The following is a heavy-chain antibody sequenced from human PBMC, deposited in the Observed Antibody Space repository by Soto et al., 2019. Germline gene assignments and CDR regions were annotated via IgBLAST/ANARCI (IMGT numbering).Heavy chain of an antibody. D-gene: IGHD3-10*01. CDR3: ARDTPIGELLGGYFDY. V-gene: IGHV4-31*03. Sequence: QVQLQESGPGLVKPSQTLSLTCTVSGGSISSGGYYWSWIRQHPGKGLEWIGYIYYSGSTYYNPSLKRRVTISVDTSKNQFSLKLSSVTAADTAVYYCARDTPIGELLGGYFDYWGQGTLVTVSS. J-gene: IGHJ4*02. CDR2: IYYSGST. CDR1: GGSISSGGYY.